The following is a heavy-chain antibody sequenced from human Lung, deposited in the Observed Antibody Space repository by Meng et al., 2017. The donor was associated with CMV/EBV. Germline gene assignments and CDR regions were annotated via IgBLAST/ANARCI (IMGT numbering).Heavy chain of an antibody. V-gene: IGHV5-51*01. D-gene: IGHD3-3*02. J-gene: IGHJ4*02. CDR1: GYSFTSYW. Sequence: XVSCKGSGYSFTSYWIGWVRQMPGKGLEWMGIIYPGDSDARYSPSFQGQVTISADKSISTAYLQWSSLKASDTAMYYCARLRDHFPDHWGQGTLVTASS. CDR2: IYPGDSDA. CDR3: ARLRDHFPDH.